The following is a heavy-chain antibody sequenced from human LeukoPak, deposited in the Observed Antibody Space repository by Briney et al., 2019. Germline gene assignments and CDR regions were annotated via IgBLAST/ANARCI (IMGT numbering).Heavy chain of an antibody. CDR1: GFTFSSYA. CDR3: ARDGIEAGLDPYYYYGMDV. D-gene: IGHD1-26*01. J-gene: IGHJ6*02. CDR2: ISYDGSNK. V-gene: IGHV3-30-3*01. Sequence: GGSLRLSCAASGFTFSSYAMHWVRQAPGKGLGWVAVISYDGSNKYYADSVKGRFTISRDNSKNTLYLQMNSLRAEDTAVYYCARDGIEAGLDPYYYYGMDVWGQGTTVTVSS.